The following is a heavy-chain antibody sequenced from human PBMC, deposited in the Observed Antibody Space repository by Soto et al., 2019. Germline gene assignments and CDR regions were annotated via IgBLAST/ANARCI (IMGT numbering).Heavy chain of an antibody. D-gene: IGHD1-26*01. J-gene: IGHJ4*02. CDR2: IIWNSGHT. Sequence: EVQLVESGGGLVQPGRSLTLSCAVSGFTTDDNGMHWVRQAPGRGLEWVSGIIWNSGHTGYADSVKGRFTISRDNAKNSLFLQMNSLRTEDTAFYYCVKDIEARGAGYWGQGTQVTVSS. CDR1: GFTTDDNG. CDR3: VKDIEARGAGY. V-gene: IGHV3-9*02.